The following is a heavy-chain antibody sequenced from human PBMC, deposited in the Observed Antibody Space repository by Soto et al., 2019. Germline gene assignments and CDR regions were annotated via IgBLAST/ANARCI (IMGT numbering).Heavy chain of an antibody. D-gene: IGHD6-19*01. J-gene: IGHJ6*02. CDR3: AKASPPIAVAGSRYFAMDV. CDR2: VTADGGT. CDR1: GFTVSSHA. V-gene: IGHV3-23*01. Sequence: GGSLRLSCEGSGFTVSSHAMTWIRQAPGKGPEWVSTVTADGGTYYADSVKGRFAMSRDNSKKTLYLLMNSLGGDDSAVYYCAKASPPIAVAGSRYFAMDVWGPGTTVTVSS.